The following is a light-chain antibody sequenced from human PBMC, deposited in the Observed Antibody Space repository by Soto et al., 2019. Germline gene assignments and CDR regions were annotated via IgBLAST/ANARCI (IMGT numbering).Light chain of an antibody. CDR1: SGHSSYA. V-gene: IGLV4-69*01. CDR3: QTWGTGLHWV. CDR2: LNSDGSH. J-gene: IGLJ3*02. Sequence: QLVLTQSPSASASLGASVKLTCTLSSGHSSYAIAWHRQQPEKGPRYLMKLNSDGSHSKGDGIPDRFSGSSSGAERYLTISSLQSEDEADYYCQTWGTGLHWVFGGGTKLTVL.